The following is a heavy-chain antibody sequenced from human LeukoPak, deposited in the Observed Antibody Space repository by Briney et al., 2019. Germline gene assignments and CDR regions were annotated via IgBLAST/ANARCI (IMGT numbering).Heavy chain of an antibody. Sequence: GGSLRLYCAASGFTFSSYGMHWVRQAPGKGLEWVAVISYDGSNKYYADSVKGRFTISRDNSKNTLYLQMNSLRAEDTAVYYCAKDDSSGWPYYYYYGMDVWGQGTTVTVSS. CDR3: AKDDSSGWPYYYYYGMDV. J-gene: IGHJ6*02. V-gene: IGHV3-30*18. CDR2: ISYDGSNK. D-gene: IGHD3-22*01. CDR1: GFTFSSYG.